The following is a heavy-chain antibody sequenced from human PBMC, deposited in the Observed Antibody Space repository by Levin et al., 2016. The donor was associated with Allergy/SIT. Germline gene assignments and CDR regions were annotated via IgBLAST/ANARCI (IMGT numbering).Heavy chain of an antibody. CDR3: ARWGLAYCGGDCSPDYYFDY. CDR2: ISYDGSNK. D-gene: IGHD2-21*01. CDR1: GFTFSSYG. J-gene: IGHJ4*02. V-gene: IGHV3-30*03. Sequence: GESLKISCAASGFTFSSYGMHWVRQAPGKGLEWVAVISYDGSNKYYADSVKGRFTISRDNSKNTLYLQMNSLRAEDTAVYYCARWGLAYCGGDCSPDYYFDYWGQGTLVTVSS.